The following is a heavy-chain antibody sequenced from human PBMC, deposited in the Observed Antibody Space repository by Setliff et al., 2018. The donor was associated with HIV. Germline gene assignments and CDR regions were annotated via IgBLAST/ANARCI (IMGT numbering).Heavy chain of an antibody. J-gene: IGHJ5*02. CDR3: ARVSRGGSSPGWFDP. CDR2: IYYSGGT. V-gene: IGHV4-39*07. CDR1: GGSISSSSHY. Sequence: PSETLSLTCTVSGGSISSSSHYWGWIRQPPGKGLEWIGSIYYSGGTYYTPSLKSRVTISVDTSKNQFSLKLSSVTAADTAVYYCARVSRGGSSPGWFDPWGQGTLVTVSS. D-gene: IGHD6-6*01.